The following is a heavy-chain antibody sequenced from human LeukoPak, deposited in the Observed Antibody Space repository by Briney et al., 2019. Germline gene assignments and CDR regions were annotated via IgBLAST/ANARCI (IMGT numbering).Heavy chain of an antibody. J-gene: IGHJ4*02. Sequence: GESLKISCKGSGYSFTSYWIGWVRQMPGKGLEWMGIIYPGDSDTRYSPSFQGQVTISADKSISTAYLQWSSLKASDTAMYCCASHLYYYGSGSYTPYYFDYWGQGTLVTVSS. CDR1: GYSFTSYW. D-gene: IGHD3-10*01. V-gene: IGHV5-51*01. CDR2: IYPGDSDT. CDR3: ASHLYYYGSGSYTPYYFDY.